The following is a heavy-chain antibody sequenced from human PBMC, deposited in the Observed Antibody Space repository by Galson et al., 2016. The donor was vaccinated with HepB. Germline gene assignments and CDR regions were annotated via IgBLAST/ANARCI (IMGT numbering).Heavy chain of an antibody. CDR2: ISPDGNII. J-gene: IGHJ2*01. D-gene: IGHD5-18*01. Sequence: SLRLSCAASGFSFSTYGMHWVRQAPGKGLEWVAVISPDGNIIHSADSVKGRFTISRDNSKTTLFLQMNRLRIDETAVYYCAKVFRQYSYGYSGWYFDLWGRGTLVTVAS. CDR3: AKVFRQYSYGYSGWYFDL. CDR1: GFSFSTYG. V-gene: IGHV3-30*18.